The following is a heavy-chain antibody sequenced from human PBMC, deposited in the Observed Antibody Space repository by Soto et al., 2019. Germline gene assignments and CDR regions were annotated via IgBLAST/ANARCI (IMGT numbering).Heavy chain of an antibody. Sequence: EVQLVESGGGLVQPGGSLKLSCAASGFTFSGSTIHWVRQTSGKGLARVGRIPSKTHTYATAYAASVKGRFTISRDDSKNTAYLQMNSLKTEDTAVYYCARQHLDVPVASAIDYWGQGTLVTVSS. CDR1: GFTFSGST. V-gene: IGHV3-73*02. J-gene: IGHJ4*02. CDR3: ARQHLDVPVASAIDY. D-gene: IGHD6-19*01. CDR2: IPSKTHTYAT.